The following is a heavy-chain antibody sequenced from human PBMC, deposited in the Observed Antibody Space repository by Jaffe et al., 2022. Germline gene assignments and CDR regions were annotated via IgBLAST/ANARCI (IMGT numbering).Heavy chain of an antibody. CDR1: GGSFSGYY. CDR3: ARVGSMRSFDY. V-gene: IGHV4-34*01. D-gene: IGHD2-8*01. CDR2: INHSGST. J-gene: IGHJ4*02. Sequence: QVQLQQWGAGLLKPSETLSLTCAVYGGSFSGYYWSWIRQPPGKGLEWIGEINHSGSTNYNPSLKSRVTISVDTSKNQFSLKLSSVTAADTAVYYCARVGSMRSFDYWGQGTLVTVSS.